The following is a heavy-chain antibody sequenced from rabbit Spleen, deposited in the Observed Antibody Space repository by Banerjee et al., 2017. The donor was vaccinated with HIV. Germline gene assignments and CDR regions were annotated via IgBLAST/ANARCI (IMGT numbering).Heavy chain of an antibody. Sequence: QLKESGGGLVQPGGSLKLSCKVSGFDFSSYYMTWVRQAPGKGLEWTGYIDPVFGNTYYASWVNGRFTISSDNAQNTVDLKMTSLTAADTATYFCARAIVPWLGLTRLDLWGQGTLVTVS. CDR2: IDPVFGNT. J-gene: IGHJ3*01. V-gene: IGHV1S7*01. CDR3: ARAIVPWLGLTRLDL. D-gene: IGHD4-1*01. CDR1: GFDFSSYY.